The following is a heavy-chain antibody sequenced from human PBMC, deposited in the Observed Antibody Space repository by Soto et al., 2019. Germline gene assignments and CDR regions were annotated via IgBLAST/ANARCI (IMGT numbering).Heavy chain of an antibody. V-gene: IGHV3-23*01. J-gene: IGHJ4*02. CDR2: ISRTGGST. D-gene: IGHD6-19*01. CDR3: AKAPQGSSWYYFDY. Sequence: GGSLRLSCAASGFTFSSSAMSWVRQAPGKGLEWVSGISRTGGSTYYADSVKGRFTISRDNSKNTLYLQMNSLRAEDTAVYHCAKAPQGSSWYYFDYWGQGTLVTVSS. CDR1: GFTFSSSA.